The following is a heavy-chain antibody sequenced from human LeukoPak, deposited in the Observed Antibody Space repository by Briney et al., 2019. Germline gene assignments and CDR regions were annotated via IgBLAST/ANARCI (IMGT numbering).Heavy chain of an antibody. V-gene: IGHV3-23*01. CDR3: AKEYCSGGSCYSNWFAP. D-gene: IGHD2-15*01. J-gene: IGHJ5*02. CDR1: GFTFSSYA. CDR2: ISGSGGST. Sequence: GGSLRLSCAASGFTFSSYAMSWVRQAPGKGLEWVSAISGSGGSTYYADSVKGRFTISRDNSKNTLYLQMNSLRAEDTAVYYCAKEYCSGGSCYSNWFAPWCQGTLVTVS.